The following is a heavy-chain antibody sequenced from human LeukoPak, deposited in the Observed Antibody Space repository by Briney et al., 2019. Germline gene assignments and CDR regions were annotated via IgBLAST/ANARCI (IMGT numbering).Heavy chain of an antibody. CDR1: GFPFSSYV. Sequence: GRSLRLSCAASGFPFSSYVMHWLRQAPGKGLEWVAVIWFDGGKIYYADSVKGRFTISRDNSKNTLYLQMNSLRAEDTAVYHCARDFTNIRGGGYFDNWGQGTLVTVSS. J-gene: IGHJ4*02. V-gene: IGHV3-33*01. D-gene: IGHD2/OR15-2a*01. CDR2: IWFDGGKI. CDR3: ARDFTNIRGGGYFDN.